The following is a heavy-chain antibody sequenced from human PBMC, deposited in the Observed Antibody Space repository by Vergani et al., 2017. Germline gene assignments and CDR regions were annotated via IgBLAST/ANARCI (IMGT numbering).Heavy chain of an antibody. V-gene: IGHV1-69*13. CDR1: GGTFSSNS. CDR2: IIPIFGTT. J-gene: IGHJ5*02. Sequence: QGQLAQSGAEVKKPGSSVKVSCKASGGTFSSNSISWVRQAPGQGLEWMGRIIPIFGTTSYAQKFQGRVTILADESTSTAYMELCSLRSEDTAVYYCARSEYYYGSGSWFDPWGQGTLVTVSS. CDR3: ARSEYYYGSGSWFDP. D-gene: IGHD3-10*01.